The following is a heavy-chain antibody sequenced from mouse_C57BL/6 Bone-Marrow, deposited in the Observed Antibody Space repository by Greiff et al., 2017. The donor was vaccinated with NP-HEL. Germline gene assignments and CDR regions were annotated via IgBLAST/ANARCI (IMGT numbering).Heavy chain of an antibody. V-gene: IGHV3-1*01. D-gene: IGHD2-2*01. J-gene: IGHJ4*01. Sequence: EVQLVESGPGMVKPSQSLSLTCTVTGYSITSGYDWHWIRHFPGNKLEWMGYISYSGSTNYNPSLKSRISITHDTSKNHFFLKLNSVTTEDTATYYCARAGLRDAMDYWGQGTSVTVSS. CDR2: ISYSGST. CDR1: GYSITSGYD. CDR3: ARAGLRDAMDY.